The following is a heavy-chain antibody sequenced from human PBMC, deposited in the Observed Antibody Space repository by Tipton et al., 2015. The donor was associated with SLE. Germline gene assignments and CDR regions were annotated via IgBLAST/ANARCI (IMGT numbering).Heavy chain of an antibody. CDR2: IYTSGST. D-gene: IGHD3-3*01. CDR1: GGSISSGSYY. J-gene: IGHJ3*02. V-gene: IGHV4-61*09. Sequence: TLSLTCTVSGGSISSGSYYWSWIRQPAGKGLEWIGYIYTSGSTYYNPSLKSRVTISVDTSKNQFSLKLSSVTAADTAVYYCATAITITRWAFDIWGQGTMVTVSS. CDR3: ATAITITRWAFDI.